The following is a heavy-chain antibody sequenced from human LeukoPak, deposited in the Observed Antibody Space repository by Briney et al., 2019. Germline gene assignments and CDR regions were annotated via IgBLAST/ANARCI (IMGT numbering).Heavy chain of an antibody. Sequence: GGSLRLSCAASGFIFSDYAMSWVRQAPGKGLEWVSAMRGSGRSTRYADSVKGRFTISRDYSTNTVYLQMNSLRVEDTAVYFCAKDRWSRDSGDFEPFDSWGQGIRVTVSS. CDR1: GFIFSDYA. D-gene: IGHD2-21*02. CDR2: MRGSGRST. J-gene: IGHJ4*02. V-gene: IGHV3-23*01. CDR3: AKDRWSRDSGDFEPFDS.